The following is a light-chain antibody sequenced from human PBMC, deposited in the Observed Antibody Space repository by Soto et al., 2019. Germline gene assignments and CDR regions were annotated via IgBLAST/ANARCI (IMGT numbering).Light chain of an antibody. CDR3: MQGTHWPRS. CDR1: QSLVHSDGNTY. V-gene: IGKV2-30*02. CDR2: KVS. Sequence: DGVVTQSPLSLPVIFGQPASISCRSSQSLVHSDGNTYLNWFQQRPGQSPRRLIYKVSERYSGVPDRFSGSGSGSHFTLQIRRVDAEDVGVYFCMQGTHWPRSFGEGPKLEIK. J-gene: IGKJ4*01.